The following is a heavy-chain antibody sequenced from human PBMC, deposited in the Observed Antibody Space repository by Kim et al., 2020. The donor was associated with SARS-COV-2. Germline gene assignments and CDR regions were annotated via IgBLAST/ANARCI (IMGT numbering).Heavy chain of an antibody. V-gene: IGHV4-59*01. CDR1: GGSISSYY. D-gene: IGHD3-3*01. CDR3: ARAARPYYDFWSGYYSYYYGMDV. Sequence: SETLSLTCTVSGGSISSYYWSWIRQPPGKGLEWIGYIYYSGSTNYNPSLKSRVTISVDTSKNQFSLKLSSVTAADTAVYYCARAARPYYDFWSGYYSYYYGMDVWGQGTTVTVSS. J-gene: IGHJ6*02. CDR2: IYYSGST.